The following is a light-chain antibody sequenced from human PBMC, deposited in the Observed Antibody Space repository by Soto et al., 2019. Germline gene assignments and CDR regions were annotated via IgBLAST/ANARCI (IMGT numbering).Light chain of an antibody. J-gene: IGKJ1*01. CDR2: AAS. CDR3: QHLNGYPRT. V-gene: IGKV1-9*01. CDR1: QXISSY. Sequence: DIQLTQSPSFLSAXVXDXXTXTXRASQXISSYLAWYQQKPGKAPNLMIYAASNLQSGVPSRFSGSGSGTEFTLTINSLQPEDFASYYCQHLNGYPRTFGQGTKVEIK.